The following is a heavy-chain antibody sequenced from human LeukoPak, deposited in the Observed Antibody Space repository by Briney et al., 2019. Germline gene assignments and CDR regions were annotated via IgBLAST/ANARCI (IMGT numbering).Heavy chain of an antibody. J-gene: IGHJ4*02. Sequence: SETLSLTCTVSGGSISSYYWSWIRQPPGKGLEWIGYFSYSGSTTYNPSLKSRVTISVDTSKNQFSLKLSSVTAADTAVYYCARYDSSGRTFDYWGQGTLVTVSS. CDR3: ARYDSSGRTFDY. V-gene: IGHV4-59*01. CDR1: GGSISSYY. CDR2: FSYSGST. D-gene: IGHD3-22*01.